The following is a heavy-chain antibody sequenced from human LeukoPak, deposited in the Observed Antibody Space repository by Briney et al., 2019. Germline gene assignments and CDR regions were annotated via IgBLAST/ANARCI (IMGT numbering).Heavy chain of an antibody. CDR1: GASITSDIFY. J-gene: IGHJ4*02. CDR3: GKVGGNTNS. CDR2: IHNSRGT. V-gene: IGHV4-30-4*01. D-gene: IGHD4-23*01. Sequence: SETLSLTCTASGASITSDIFYWNWNRQSPGKGLEWIGAIHNSRGTSYNPSLESRLTISVDPSENKFFLKMTSVTDADTATYYCGKVGGNTNSWGQGTLVTVSS.